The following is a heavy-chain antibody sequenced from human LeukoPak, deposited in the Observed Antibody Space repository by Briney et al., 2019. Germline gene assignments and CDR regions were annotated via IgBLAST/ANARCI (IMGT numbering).Heavy chain of an antibody. Sequence: GASVKVSCKASGYTFTSYGISWVRQAPGQGLEWMGWISAYNGNTNYAQKLQGRVTMTTDTSTRTAYMELRSLRSDDTAVYYCARVEVITPYDAFDIWGQGTMVTVSS. CDR2: ISAYNGNT. D-gene: IGHD3-22*01. V-gene: IGHV1-18*01. CDR1: GYTFTSYG. J-gene: IGHJ3*02. CDR3: ARVEVITPYDAFDI.